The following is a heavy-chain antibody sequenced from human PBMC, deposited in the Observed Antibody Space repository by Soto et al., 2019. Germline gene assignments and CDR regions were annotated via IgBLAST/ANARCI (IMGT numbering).Heavy chain of an antibody. Sequence: ASVKVSCKASGYTFTGYYMHWVRQPPGQGLEWMGWINPNSGGTNYAQKFQGRVTMTRDTSISTAYMELSRLRSDDTAVYYCARGGSSGYYNFDYWGQGTLVTVSS. CDR1: GYTFTGYY. D-gene: IGHD5-12*01. J-gene: IGHJ4*02. CDR2: INPNSGGT. V-gene: IGHV1-2*02. CDR3: ARGGSSGYYNFDY.